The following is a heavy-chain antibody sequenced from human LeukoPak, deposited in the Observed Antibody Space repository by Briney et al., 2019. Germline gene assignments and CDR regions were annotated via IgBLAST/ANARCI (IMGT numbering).Heavy chain of an antibody. CDR2: INPNSGGT. D-gene: IGHD2-15*01. Sequence: ASVKVSCKASGYTFTGYYMHWVRQAPGQGLGWMGWINPNSGGTNYAQKFQGRVTMTRDTFISTAYMELSRLRSDDTAVYYCARGILGVEIIVVVVAAWSNYGMDVWGQGTTVTVSS. CDR3: ARGILGVEIIVVVVAAWSNYGMDV. V-gene: IGHV1-2*02. J-gene: IGHJ6*02. CDR1: GYTFTGYY.